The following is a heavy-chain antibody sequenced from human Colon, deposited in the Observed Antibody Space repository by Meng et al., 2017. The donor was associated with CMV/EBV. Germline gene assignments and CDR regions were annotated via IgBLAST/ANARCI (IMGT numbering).Heavy chain of an antibody. CDR2: IGTVGDT. CDR1: GFTFDEYT. J-gene: IGHJ4*02. V-gene: IGHV3-13*01. CDR3: ARARSPTHFDY. Sequence: GESLKISCAASGFTFDEYTMNWVRRVPGKGLEWVSSIGTVGDTYSIGSVKGRFIISREDAKNSVYLQMNGLRDGDTGLYYCARARSPTHFDYWGQGALVTVSS.